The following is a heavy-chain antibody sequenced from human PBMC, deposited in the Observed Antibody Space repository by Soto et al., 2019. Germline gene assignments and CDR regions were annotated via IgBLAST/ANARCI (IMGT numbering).Heavy chain of an antibody. J-gene: IGHJ4*02. V-gene: IGHV3-23*01. CDR2: ISGSGGST. Sequence: EVQLLESGGGLVQPGGSLRVSCAASGFTFSSYGMSWVRQAPGKGLEWVSGISGSGGSTYYADSVKGGFTISRDNSKNSVYLQMNRLRAEDTASYYCASYYYDSSGYYHYFDYWGQGTLVTVSS. D-gene: IGHD3-22*01. CDR1: GFTFSSYG. CDR3: ASYYYDSSGYYHYFDY.